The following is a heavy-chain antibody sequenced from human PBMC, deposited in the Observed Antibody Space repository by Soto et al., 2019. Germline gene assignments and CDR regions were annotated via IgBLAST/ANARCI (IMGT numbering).Heavy chain of an antibody. CDR1: GGSISSSSYY. CDR3: ASIKVWFGEPIGYYFDY. V-gene: IGHV4-39*01. J-gene: IGHJ4*02. CDR2: IYYSGST. D-gene: IGHD3-10*01. Sequence: PSETLSLTCTVSGGSISSSSYYWGWIRQPPGKGLEWIGSIYYSGSTYYNPSLKSRVTISVDTSKNQFSLKLSSVTAADTAVYYCASIKVWFGEPIGYYFDYWGQGTLVTVSS.